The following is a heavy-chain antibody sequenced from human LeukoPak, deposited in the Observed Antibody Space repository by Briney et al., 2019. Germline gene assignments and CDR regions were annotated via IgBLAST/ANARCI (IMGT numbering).Heavy chain of an antibody. CDR3: ARAGITSGWVQNMDY. J-gene: IGHJ4*02. V-gene: IGHV1-18*01. D-gene: IGHD6-19*01. CDR2: ISAYNGNT. Sequence: ASVKVSCKAYGYTFTSYGINWVRQAPGQGLEWMGWISAYNGNTKHAQKLQGRVTMTTDTSTSTAYMELRSLRSDDTAVYYCARAGITSGWVQNMDYWGQGTLVTVSS. CDR1: GYTFTSYG.